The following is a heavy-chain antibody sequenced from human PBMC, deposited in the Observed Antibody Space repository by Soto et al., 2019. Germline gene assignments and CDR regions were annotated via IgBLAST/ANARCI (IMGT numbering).Heavy chain of an antibody. D-gene: IGHD3-10*01. J-gene: IGHJ4*02. V-gene: IGHV4-34*01. Sequence: QVQLQQWGAGLLKPSETLSLTCAVYGGSFSGYYWSRIRQPPGKGLEWIGEINHSGNTNYNPSLNSRVTSSLDTSKNQFALKLSSVSAADTAVYYCAREVGEGGSGSYPLDFWGEGTLVTVSA. CDR3: AREVGEGGSGSYPLDF. CDR2: INHSGNT. CDR1: GGSFSGYY.